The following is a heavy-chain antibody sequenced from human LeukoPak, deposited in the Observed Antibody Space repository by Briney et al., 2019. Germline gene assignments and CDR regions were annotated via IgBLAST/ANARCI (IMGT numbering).Heavy chain of an antibody. Sequence: GGTLRLSCAASGYTYSIYEMNWVPHARGKGLVWVSYISRSGRTIYYADSVKGRFPISRDNAKNSLYLQTNSLRAEDTAVYYCAIGGSYYSPMYYFDYWGQGTLVTVSS. CDR1: GYTYSIYE. V-gene: IGHV3-48*03. CDR2: ISRSGRTI. D-gene: IGHD2/OR15-2a*01. J-gene: IGHJ4*02. CDR3: AIGGSYYSPMYYFDY.